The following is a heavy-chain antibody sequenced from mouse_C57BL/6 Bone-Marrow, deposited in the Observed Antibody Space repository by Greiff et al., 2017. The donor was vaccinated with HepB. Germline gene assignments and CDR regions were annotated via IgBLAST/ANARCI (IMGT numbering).Heavy chain of an antibody. V-gene: IGHV5-15*01. CDR2: ISNLAYSI. J-gene: IGHJ4*01. CDR3: ARQGGD. CDR1: GFTFSDYG. Sequence: EVQGVESGGGLVQPGGSLKLSCAASGFTFSDYGMAWVRQAPRKGPEWVAFISNLAYSIYYANTVTGRFTISRENAKNTLYLEMSSLRSEDTAMYYCARQGGDWGQGTSVTVSS.